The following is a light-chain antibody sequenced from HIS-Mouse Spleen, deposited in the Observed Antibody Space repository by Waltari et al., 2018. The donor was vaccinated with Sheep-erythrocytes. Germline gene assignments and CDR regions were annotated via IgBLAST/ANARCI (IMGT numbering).Light chain of an antibody. CDR3: QQYYSTLLT. V-gene: IGKV4-1*01. CDR1: QSVLYSSNNKNY. Sequence: DIVMTQSPDSLAVSLGERATINCKSSQSVLYSSNNKNYLAWYQQKPGQPPKQLIYWASTRESGVPDRFSGSGSGTDFTLTISSLQAEDVAVYYCQQYYSTLLTFGGGTKVEIK. J-gene: IGKJ4*01. CDR2: WAS.